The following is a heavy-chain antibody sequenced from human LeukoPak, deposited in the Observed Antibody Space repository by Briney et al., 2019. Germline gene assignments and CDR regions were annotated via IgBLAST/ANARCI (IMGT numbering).Heavy chain of an antibody. CDR3: ARSRGLAGAATVIDF. CDR2: GYYSGIT. D-gene: IGHD2-15*01. CDR1: GGSISTHY. J-gene: IGHJ4*02. V-gene: IGHV4-59*08. Sequence: SETLSLTCTVSGGSISTHYWTFIRQPPGKGLEWIGYGYYSGITDYNPSLKSRVTISVDTSKNQFSLNLNSVTAADTAVCYCARSRGLAGAATVIDFWGQGIPITVSS.